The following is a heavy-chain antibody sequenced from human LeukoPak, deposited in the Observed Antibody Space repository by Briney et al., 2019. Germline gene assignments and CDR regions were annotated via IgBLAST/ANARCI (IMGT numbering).Heavy chain of an antibody. Sequence: SETLSLACTVSGGSIRSGGYYWSWIRQHPGKGLEWIGYIYYSGNAYYNPSLKSRVTISVDTSKNQFSLKLSSVTAADTAVYYCARAGYDSSGYSTYYFDYWGQGTLATVSS. CDR2: IYYSGNA. J-gene: IGHJ4*02. CDR3: ARAGYDSSGYSTYYFDY. V-gene: IGHV4-31*03. CDR1: GGSIRSGGYY. D-gene: IGHD3-22*01.